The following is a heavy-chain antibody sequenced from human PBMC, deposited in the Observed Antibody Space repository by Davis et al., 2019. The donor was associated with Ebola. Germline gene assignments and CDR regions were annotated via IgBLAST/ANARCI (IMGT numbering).Heavy chain of an antibody. J-gene: IGHJ6*02. CDR2: IFSTDEK. D-gene: IGHD3-9*01. Sequence: SGPTLVKPTETLTLTCTVSGFSLSNARMGVSWIRQPPGKALEWLAHIFSTDEKSYSTSLKSRLTISKDTSKSQVVLTMSNMDPVDTATYYCARMRILTGYYSYYYYGMDVWGQGTTVTVSS. V-gene: IGHV2-26*01. CDR1: GFSLSNARMG. CDR3: ARMRILTGYYSYYYYGMDV.